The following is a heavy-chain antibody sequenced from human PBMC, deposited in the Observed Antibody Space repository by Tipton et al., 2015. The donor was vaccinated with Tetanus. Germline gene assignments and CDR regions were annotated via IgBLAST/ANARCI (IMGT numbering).Heavy chain of an antibody. CDR2: IYYSGST. D-gene: IGHD1-14*01. V-gene: IGHV4-59*01. Sequence: LRLSCTVSGGPISSYYWSWIRQPPGKGLECIGYIYYSGSTNYNPSLKSRVTISVDTSKDQFSLKLSSVTAAGTAVYYCARGTGDYWGQGTLVTVSS. CDR3: ARGTGDY. CDR1: GGPISSYY. J-gene: IGHJ4*02.